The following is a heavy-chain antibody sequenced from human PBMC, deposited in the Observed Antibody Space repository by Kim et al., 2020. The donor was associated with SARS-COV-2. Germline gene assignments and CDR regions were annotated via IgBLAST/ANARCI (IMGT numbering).Heavy chain of an antibody. J-gene: IGHJ3*02. CDR3: ARDRSAPGVTHAFDI. CDR2: INPNSGGT. CDR1: GYTFTGYY. D-gene: IGHD2-21*02. V-gene: IGHV1-2*04. Sequence: ASVKVSCKASGYTFTGYYMHWVRQAPGQGLEWMGWINPNSGGTNYAQKLQGWVTMTRDTSISTAYMELSRLRSDDTAVYYCARDRSAPGVTHAFDIWGQGTMVTVSS.